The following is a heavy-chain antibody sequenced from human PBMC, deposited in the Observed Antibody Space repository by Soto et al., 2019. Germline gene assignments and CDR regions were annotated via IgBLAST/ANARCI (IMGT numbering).Heavy chain of an antibody. J-gene: IGHJ1*01. CDR1: GFTFSSYW. V-gene: IGHV3-74*01. CDR2: ISTDASST. Sequence: EVQLVESWGGLVQPGVSLRLSCAASGFTFSSYWMHWVRQAPGKGLVWVSSISTDASSTSYADPVKGRFTISRDNAKNTLYLQMTSVRAEDTAVYYCARLPNKSPQNWGQGTLVIVSP. CDR3: ARLPNKSPQN.